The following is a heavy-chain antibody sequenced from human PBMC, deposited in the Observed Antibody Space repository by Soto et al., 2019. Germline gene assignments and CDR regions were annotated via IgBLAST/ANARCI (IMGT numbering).Heavy chain of an antibody. CDR1: GFTFSHYA. V-gene: IGHV3-30*18. D-gene: IGHD1-26*01. CDR2: MSYDGSNK. J-gene: IGHJ4*02. Sequence: QVQLVESGGGVVQPGRSLRLSCAASGFTFSHYAMHWVRQAPGKGLEWVALMSYDGSNKYYEDSVKGRFTISRDNSKNTLYLQMNSLRAEDTAVYYCAKDGSHNFDYWGQGTLVTVSS. CDR3: AKDGSHNFDY.